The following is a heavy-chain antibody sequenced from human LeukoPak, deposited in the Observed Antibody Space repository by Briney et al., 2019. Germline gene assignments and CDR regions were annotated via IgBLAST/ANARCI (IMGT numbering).Heavy chain of an antibody. J-gene: IGHJ4*02. D-gene: IGHD3-22*01. V-gene: IGHV4-61*08. CDR3: ARTAGGVITAYYFDY. CDR2: IYYSGST. CDR1: GGSISSGDYY. Sequence: SETLSLTCTVSGGSISSGDYYWSWIRQPPGKGLEWIGYIYYSGSTNYNPSLKSRVTISVDTSKNQFSLKLSSVTAADTAVYYCARTAGGVITAYYFDYWGQGTLVTVSS.